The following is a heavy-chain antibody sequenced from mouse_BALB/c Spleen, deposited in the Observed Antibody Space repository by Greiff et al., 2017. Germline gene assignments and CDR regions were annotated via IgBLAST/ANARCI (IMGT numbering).Heavy chain of an antibody. CDR3: TRGGRYFDY. V-gene: IGHV1S22*01. Sequence: LQQPGSELVRPGASVKLSCKASGYTFTSYWMHWVKQRHGQGLEWIGNIYPGSGSTNYDEKFKSKGTLTVDTSSSTAYMHLSSLTSEDSAVYYCTRGGRYFDYWGQGTTLTVSS. CDR1: GYTFTSYW. J-gene: IGHJ2*01. CDR2: IYPGSGST.